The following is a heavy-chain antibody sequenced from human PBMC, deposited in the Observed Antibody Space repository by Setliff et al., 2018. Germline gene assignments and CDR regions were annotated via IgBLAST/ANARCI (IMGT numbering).Heavy chain of an antibody. CDR3: ARDGHNVYYFDY. CDR1: GFTFSSDA. D-gene: IGHD1-1*01. CDR2: ISSDGSSI. Sequence: TGGSLRLSCAASGFTFSSDAMTWVRQAPGKGLEWVSIISSDGSSIYYADSVKGQFTVSRDNAKNTLYLQMNSLRAEDTAVYYCARDGHNVYYFDYWGLGTLVTVSS. J-gene: IGHJ4*02. V-gene: IGHV3-23*03.